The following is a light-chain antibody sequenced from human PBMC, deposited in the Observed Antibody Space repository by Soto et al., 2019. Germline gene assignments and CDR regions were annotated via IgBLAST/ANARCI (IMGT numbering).Light chain of an antibody. V-gene: IGLV3-21*02. CDR2: DDT. CDR3: QVWDSSSDHSVV. CDR1: DIGGKS. Sequence: SYELTQPPSVSVAPGQTARITCGGNDIGGKSVHWYQQKPGQAPVVVVYDDTDRPSGIPERFSGSNPGNTPTLTITRVEAGDEADYYCQVWDSSSDHSVVFGGGTKLTVL. J-gene: IGLJ2*01.